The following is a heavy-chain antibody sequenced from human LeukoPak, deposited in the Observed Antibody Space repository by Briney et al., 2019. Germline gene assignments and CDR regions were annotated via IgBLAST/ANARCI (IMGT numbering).Heavy chain of an antibody. J-gene: IGHJ4*02. Sequence: PGRSLRLSCAASGFTFSSYAMHWVRQAPGKGLEWVAVISYDGSNKYYADSVKGRFTISRDNSKNTLYLQMNSLRAEDTAVYYCARSESSGWAFDYWGQGTLVTVSS. CDR1: GFTFSSYA. D-gene: IGHD6-19*01. CDR3: ARSESSGWAFDY. CDR2: ISYDGSNK. V-gene: IGHV3-30-3*01.